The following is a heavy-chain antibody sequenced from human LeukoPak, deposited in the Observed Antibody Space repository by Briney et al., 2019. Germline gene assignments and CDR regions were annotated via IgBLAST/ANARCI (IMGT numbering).Heavy chain of an antibody. CDR3: ARVASPGYSSSWYFLDY. V-gene: IGHV4-39*07. D-gene: IGHD6-13*01. CDR1: GGSISSYY. J-gene: IGHJ4*02. CDR2: IYYSGST. Sequence: PSETLSLTCTVSGGSISSYYWGWIRQPPGKGLEWIGSIYYSGSTYYNPSLKSRVTMSVDTPKNQFSLKLSSVTAADTAVYYCARVASPGYSSSWYFLDYWGQGTLVTVSS.